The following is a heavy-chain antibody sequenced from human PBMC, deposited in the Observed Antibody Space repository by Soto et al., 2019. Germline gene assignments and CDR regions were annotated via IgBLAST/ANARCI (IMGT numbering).Heavy chain of an antibody. CDR2: IYHSGST. CDR3: ARGIFGVVIISSHAFDI. D-gene: IGHD3-3*01. Sequence: SETLSLTCAVSGGSISSSNWWSWVRQPPGKGLEWIGEIYHSGSTNYNPSLKSRVTISVDKSKNQFSLKLSSVTAADTAVYYCARGIFGVVIISSHAFDIWGQGTMVTVSS. CDR1: GGSISSSNW. V-gene: IGHV4-4*02. J-gene: IGHJ3*02.